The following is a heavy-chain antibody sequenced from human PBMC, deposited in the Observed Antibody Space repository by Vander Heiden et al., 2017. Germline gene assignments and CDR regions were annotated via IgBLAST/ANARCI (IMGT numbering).Heavy chain of an antibody. CDR2: ISSSSSYI. CDR3: ARDGAVAGGEDY. D-gene: IGHD6-19*01. Sequence: EVQLVAPGGGLVKPGGSVRLSCAASGFTFSSYSMNWVRQAPGKGLEWVSSISSSSSYIYYADSVKGRFTISRDNAKNSLYLQMNSLRAEDTAVYYCARDGAVAGGEDYWGQGTLVTVSS. J-gene: IGHJ4*02. CDR1: GFTFSSYS. V-gene: IGHV3-21*01.